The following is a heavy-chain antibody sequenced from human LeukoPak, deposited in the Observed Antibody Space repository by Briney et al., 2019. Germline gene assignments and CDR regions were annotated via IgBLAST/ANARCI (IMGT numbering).Heavy chain of an antibody. CDR3: AREGVVQYSSSWLGNYGMDV. Sequence: GGSLRLSCAASGFTLSSYGMHWVRQAPGKGLEWVAVIWYDGSNKYYADSVKGRFTISRDNSKNTLYLQMNSLRAEDTAVYYCAREGVVQYSSSWLGNYGMDVWGQGTTVTVSS. CDR2: IWYDGSNK. J-gene: IGHJ6*02. CDR1: GFTLSSYG. D-gene: IGHD6-13*01. V-gene: IGHV3-33*01.